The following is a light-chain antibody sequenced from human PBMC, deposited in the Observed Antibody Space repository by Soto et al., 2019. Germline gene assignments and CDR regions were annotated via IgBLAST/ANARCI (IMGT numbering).Light chain of an antibody. CDR2: EGS. J-gene: IGLJ7*01. Sequence: QSVLTQPASVSGSPGQSITISCTGTSSDVGSYNLVSWYQQHPGTAPKLMIYEGSKRPSGVSNRFSGSKSGNTASLTISGLQAEDEADYDCCSYAGSSTNAVFGGGTQLTVL. CDR3: CSYAGSSTNAV. V-gene: IGLV2-23*01. CDR1: SSDVGSYNL.